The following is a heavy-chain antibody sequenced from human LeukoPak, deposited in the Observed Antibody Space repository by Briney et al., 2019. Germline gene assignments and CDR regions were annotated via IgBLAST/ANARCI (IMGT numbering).Heavy chain of an antibody. CDR3: ARHRGCTGGTCYRHFDP. Sequence: SETLSLTCTVSGGSISGYYWSWIRQSPGKGLEWIGYVYSSGGTNYNPSLKSRVSISVDMSKNQLSLELNPVTTADTAMYYCARHRGCTGGTCYRHFDPWGQGTLVTVSS. J-gene: IGHJ5*02. CDR1: GGSISGYY. D-gene: IGHD2-15*01. V-gene: IGHV4-59*08. CDR2: VYSSGGT.